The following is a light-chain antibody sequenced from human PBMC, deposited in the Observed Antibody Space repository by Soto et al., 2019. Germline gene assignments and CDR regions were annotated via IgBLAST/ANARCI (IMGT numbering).Light chain of an antibody. J-gene: IGKJ1*01. CDR2: GAS. CDR3: QQYHTWPPRT. V-gene: IGKV3-15*01. CDR1: QSVSSN. Sequence: EIAMTQSPATLSVSPGERVTLSCRASQSVSSNLAWYQQKPGQAPRLLIYGASTMATGIPARFSGGGSETEFTLTISSLQSEDFAVYYCQQYHTWPPRTFGQGTKVEIK.